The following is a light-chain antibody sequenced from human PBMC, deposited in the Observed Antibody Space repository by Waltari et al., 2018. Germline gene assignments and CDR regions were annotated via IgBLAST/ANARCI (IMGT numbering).Light chain of an antibody. Sequence: QSVLTQPPSVSGAPGQRVTISCTGSSSNIGAGYDVHWCQQLPGTAPKLLIYGNSNRPSGVPDRFSGAKSGTSASLAITGLQAEDEADDYCQSYDSSLSGSWVFGGGTKLTVL. CDR2: GNS. J-gene: IGLJ2*01. CDR1: SSNIGAGYD. V-gene: IGLV1-40*01. CDR3: QSYDSSLSGSWV.